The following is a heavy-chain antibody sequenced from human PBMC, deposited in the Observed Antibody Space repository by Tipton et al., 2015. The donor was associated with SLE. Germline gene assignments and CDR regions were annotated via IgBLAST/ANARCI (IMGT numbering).Heavy chain of an antibody. CDR1: GGSISSSNW. J-gene: IGHJ5*02. CDR2: INHSGST. CDR3: AREYYDFWSGKGWFDP. Sequence: TLSLTCAVSGGSISSSNWWSWVRQPPGKGLEWIGEINHSGSTNYNPSLKSRVTISVDTSKNQFSLKLSSVTAADTAVYYCAREYYDFWSGKGWFDPWGQGTLVTVSS. V-gene: IGHV4-4*02. D-gene: IGHD3-3*01.